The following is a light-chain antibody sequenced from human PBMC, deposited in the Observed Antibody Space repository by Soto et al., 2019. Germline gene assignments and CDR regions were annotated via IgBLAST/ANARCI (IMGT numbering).Light chain of an antibody. CDR2: GAS. Sequence: GLPQSPGTLSLSPGERATLSGRASQSITNNYLAWYQQKPGRAHRLLIYGASSRATGIPDRFSGSGSGTDFTLTISSLETEDFAMYYCQQYGYLVTFGGGIKVDI. CDR3: QQYGYLVT. J-gene: IGKJ4*01. V-gene: IGKV3-20*01. CDR1: QSITNNY.